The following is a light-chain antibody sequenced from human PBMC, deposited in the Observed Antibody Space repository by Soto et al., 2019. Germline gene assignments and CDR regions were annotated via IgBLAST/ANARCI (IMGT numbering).Light chain of an antibody. CDR1: SSDVGGYNY. Sequence: QSFLTQPASVSGSPGQSITISCAGTSSDVGGYNYVSWYQQHPGKAPKPMIYEVSNRPSGVSNRFSGSKSGNTASLTISGLQAEDEADYYCTSSTSSITYVFGTGTKVTVL. CDR3: TSSTSSITYV. J-gene: IGLJ1*01. CDR2: EVS. V-gene: IGLV2-14*01.